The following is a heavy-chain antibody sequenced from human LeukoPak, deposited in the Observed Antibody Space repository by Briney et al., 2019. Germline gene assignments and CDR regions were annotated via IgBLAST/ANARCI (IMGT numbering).Heavy chain of an antibody. J-gene: IGHJ4*02. Sequence: GGSLRLSCAASGFTFSSYAMHWVRQAPGKGLEWVAVISYDGSNKYYADSVKGRFTISRDNSKNTLYLQMNSLRAEDTAVYYCARERWGRIDYWGQGTLVTVSS. V-gene: IGHV3-30*04. CDR1: GFTFSSYA. D-gene: IGHD3-16*01. CDR3: ARERWGRIDY. CDR2: ISYDGSNK.